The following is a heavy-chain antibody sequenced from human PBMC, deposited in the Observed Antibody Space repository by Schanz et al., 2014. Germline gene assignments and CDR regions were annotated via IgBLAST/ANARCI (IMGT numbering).Heavy chain of an antibody. Sequence: QVQLQESGPGLVKPSATLSLTCVFSRHSFSSSNWWGWIRQPPGKGLEWIGYIYYSGNIYYNPSLKSRVTISVDTSKNQFSLNLSSATAADTAVYYCARDRGHGDLPGDIWGQGTMVTVSS. D-gene: IGHD4-17*01. CDR2: IYYSGNI. CDR1: RHSFSSSNW. V-gene: IGHV4-28*03. J-gene: IGHJ3*02. CDR3: ARDRGHGDLPGDI.